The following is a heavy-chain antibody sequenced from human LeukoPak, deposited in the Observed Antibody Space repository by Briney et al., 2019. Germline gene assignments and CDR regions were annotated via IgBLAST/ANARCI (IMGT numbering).Heavy chain of an antibody. V-gene: IGHV3-23*01. CDR2: ITITDGGA. CDR1: GLLFRAYA. D-gene: IGHD3-3*01. Sequence: GGSLRLSCEASGLLFRAYAMSWVRQAPGKGLEWLSTITITDGGAYYIDSVKGRFTMSRDNSKNTLYLQMNSLRAEDTAVYYCAREAWRPYLDYWGQGTPVTVSS. J-gene: IGHJ4*02. CDR3: AREAWRPYLDY.